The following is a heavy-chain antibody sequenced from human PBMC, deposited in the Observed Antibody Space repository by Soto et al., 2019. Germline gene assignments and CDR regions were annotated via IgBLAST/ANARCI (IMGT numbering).Heavy chain of an antibody. D-gene: IGHD2-15*01. CDR3: ARGQYCSGGSCPAGGMDV. CDR2: INAGNGNT. V-gene: IGHV1-3*01. J-gene: IGHJ6*02. Sequence: ASVKVSCKASGYTFTSYAMHWVRQAPGQRLEWMGWINAGNGNTKYSQKFQGRVTITRDTSASTAYMELSSLRSEDTAVYYCARGQYCSGGSCPAGGMDVWGQGTTVTVSS. CDR1: GYTFTSYA.